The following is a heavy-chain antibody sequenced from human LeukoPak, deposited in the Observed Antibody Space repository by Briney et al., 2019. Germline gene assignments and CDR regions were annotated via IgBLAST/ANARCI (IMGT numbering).Heavy chain of an antibody. D-gene: IGHD1-26*01. V-gene: IGHV1-2*02. J-gene: IGHJ3*01. CDR1: GYTFTGYY. CDR3: ARDLTIDMVGESDAFDF. Sequence: ASVKVSCKASGYTFTGYYMHWVRQAPGQGLEWMGWINTNSGGTNYAQKFQGRVTMTRDTSISTVYMELSRLRSDDTALYYCARDLTIDMVGESDAFDFWGQGTLVTVSS. CDR2: INTNSGGT.